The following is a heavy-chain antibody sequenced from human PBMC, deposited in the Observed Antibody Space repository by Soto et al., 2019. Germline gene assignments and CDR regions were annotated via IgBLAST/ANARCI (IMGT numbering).Heavy chain of an antibody. CDR1: GFTFGAYD. CDR2: IGGGGSRT. Sequence: EVQLLESGGEMVQPGGFLRLSCAASGFTFGAYDMSWVRQAPGKGLEWVSVIGGGGSRTYYAESVQGRFNISRDNSKNTLYLEMTCLRAEDTALYFCVRQAKLTTVSANVGYYYGLDVWGQGTTVTVSS. J-gene: IGHJ6*02. D-gene: IGHD4-4*01. V-gene: IGHV3-23*03. CDR3: VRQAKLTTVSANVGYYYGLDV.